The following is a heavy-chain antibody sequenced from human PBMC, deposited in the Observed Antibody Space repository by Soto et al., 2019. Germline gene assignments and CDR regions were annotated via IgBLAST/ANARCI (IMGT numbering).Heavy chain of an antibody. CDR1: GGSVSSGSYY. CDR2: IYYSGST. V-gene: IGHV4-61*01. J-gene: IGHJ5*02. Sequence: QVQLQESGPGLVKPSETLSLTCTVSGGSVSSGSYYWSWIRQPPGKGLEWIGYIYYSGSTNYNPSLKSRVTISVDTSKNQFSLKLSSVTAADTAVYYCARDRGIAVAGGWFDPWGQGTLVTVS. CDR3: ARDRGIAVAGGWFDP. D-gene: IGHD6-19*01.